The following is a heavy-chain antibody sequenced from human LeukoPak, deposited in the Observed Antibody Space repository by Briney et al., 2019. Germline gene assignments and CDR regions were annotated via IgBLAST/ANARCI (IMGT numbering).Heavy chain of an antibody. CDR2: IYTSGST. V-gene: IGHV4-4*07. D-gene: IGHD5/OR15-5a*01. Sequence: PSETLSLTCTVSGGSISSYYWSWIRQPAGKGLEWIGRIYTSGSTNYNPSLKSRVTMSVDTSKNQFSLKLSSVTAADTAVYYCARDIRVFLRGRDPPYAFDIWGQGTMVTVSS. J-gene: IGHJ3*02. CDR1: GGSISSYY. CDR3: ARDIRVFLRGRDPPYAFDI.